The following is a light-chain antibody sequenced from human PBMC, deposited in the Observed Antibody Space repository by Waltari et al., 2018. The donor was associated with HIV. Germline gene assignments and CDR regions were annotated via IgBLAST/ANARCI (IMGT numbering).Light chain of an antibody. CDR3: MHGRQTHV. CDR1: QSLLHTNGHNY. Sequence: DIAMIQSPDSLAVSPGESASISCRSSQSLLHTNGHNYLDWYVQRPGQAPVLLIYLGSLRAPGVPDRIVGSGSGADFTLKISRVEAEDVGVYYCMHGRQTHVFGQGP. V-gene: IGKV2-28*01. J-gene: IGKJ1*01. CDR2: LGS.